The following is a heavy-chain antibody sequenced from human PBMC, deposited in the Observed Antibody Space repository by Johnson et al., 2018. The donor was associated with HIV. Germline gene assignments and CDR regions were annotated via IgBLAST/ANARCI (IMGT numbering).Heavy chain of an antibody. Sequence: VQLVESGGVVVQPGGSLRLSCAASGFTFDDYTMHWVRQAPGTGLEWVSLISWVGGSTYYADAVKGRFTISRYNRKNYLYLQMNSLRTEDTALYYCAKDKGVVILRGDAFDIWGQGTMVTVSS. D-gene: IGHD2-21*01. CDR3: AKDKGVVILRGDAFDI. CDR2: ISWVGGST. CDR1: GFTFDDYT. V-gene: IGHV3-43*01. J-gene: IGHJ3*02.